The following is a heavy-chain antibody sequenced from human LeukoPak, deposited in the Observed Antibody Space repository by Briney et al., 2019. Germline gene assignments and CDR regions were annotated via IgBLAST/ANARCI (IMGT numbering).Heavy chain of an antibody. D-gene: IGHD1-26*01. V-gene: IGHV3-21*01. Sequence: GGSLRLSCAASGFTFNTYTMNWVRQAPGKGLEWVSSITASSTAIYSADSVKGRFTISRDNAKSTLYLQMNSLRAEDTAVYYCARVRGGSGRSYAADAFDIWGQGTMVTVSS. J-gene: IGHJ3*02. CDR1: GFTFNTYT. CDR3: ARVRGGSGRSYAADAFDI. CDR2: ITASSTAI.